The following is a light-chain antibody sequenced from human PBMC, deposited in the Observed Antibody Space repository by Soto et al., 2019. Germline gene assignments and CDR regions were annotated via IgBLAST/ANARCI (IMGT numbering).Light chain of an antibody. V-gene: IGKV3-15*01. CDR2: DAS. CDR3: QQYNSWPPLT. Sequence: EGVITQSPSTLSVSPGERATLSCRASESVSRNLAWYQQKPGQAPRLLIYDASTRATGIPDRFSGGGSGTEFTLTISSLQSEDFVVYYCQQYNSWPPLTFGQGTRLEIK. J-gene: IGKJ5*01. CDR1: ESVSRN.